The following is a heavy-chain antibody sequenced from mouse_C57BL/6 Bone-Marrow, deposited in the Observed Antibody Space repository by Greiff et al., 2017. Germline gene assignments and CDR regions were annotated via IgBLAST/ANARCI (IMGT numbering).Heavy chain of an antibody. CDR1: GFNIKDDY. D-gene: IGHD1-1*01. CDR2: IDPENGDT. Sequence: EVQLQQSGAELVRPGASDKLSCTASGFNIKDDYMHWVKQRPEQGLEWIGWIDPENGDTEYASKFQGKATITAATSSNTAYLQLSSLTSEDTAVYYCTRYGSWFAYWGQGTLVTVSA. J-gene: IGHJ3*01. CDR3: TRYGSWFAY. V-gene: IGHV14-4*01.